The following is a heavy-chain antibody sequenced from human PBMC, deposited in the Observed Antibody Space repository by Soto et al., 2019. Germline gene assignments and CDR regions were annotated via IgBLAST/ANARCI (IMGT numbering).Heavy chain of an antibody. CDR2: MNPNSGNT. Sequence: QVQLVQSGAEVKKPGASVKVSCKASGYTFSSYDINWVRQATGQGLEWMGWMNPNSGNTGYAQKFQGRVTITGTXXIXTXXMELSSLRSEDTAVYYCARGPHASDGYSRSFAMDVWGQGTTVTVSS. J-gene: IGHJ6*02. D-gene: IGHD1-26*01. CDR1: GYTFSSYD. V-gene: IGHV1-8*01. CDR3: ARGPHASDGYSRSFAMDV.